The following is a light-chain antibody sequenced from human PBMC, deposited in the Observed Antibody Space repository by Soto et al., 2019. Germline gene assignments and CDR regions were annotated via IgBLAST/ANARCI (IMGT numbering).Light chain of an antibody. CDR3: QHLNDYRYT. CDR2: AAS. J-gene: IGKJ2*01. V-gene: IGKV1-9*01. CDR1: QAISSS. Sequence: DIQLTQSPSFLSASVGDRVTITCRASQAISSSLAWYQHNPGKAPKLLIYAASPLQNGVPSSFSGSGSGTAFTLTISNLQPEDFATYYCQHLNDYRYTFGQGTKVEIK.